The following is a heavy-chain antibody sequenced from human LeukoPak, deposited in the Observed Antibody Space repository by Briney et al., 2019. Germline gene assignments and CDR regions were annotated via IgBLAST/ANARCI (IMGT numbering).Heavy chain of an antibody. V-gene: IGHV3-23*01. CDR3: AKGQKYGDGCLNY. CDR1: GFTFSSYA. J-gene: IGHJ4*02. Sequence: GGSLRLSCAASGFTFSSYAMSWVRQAPGKGLEWVSAISGNGDSTYYADSVKGRFTISRDNSKNTLFLQMNSLSAEDTAIYYRAKGQKYGDGCLNYWGQGTLVTVSS. CDR2: ISGNGDST. D-gene: IGHD5-24*01.